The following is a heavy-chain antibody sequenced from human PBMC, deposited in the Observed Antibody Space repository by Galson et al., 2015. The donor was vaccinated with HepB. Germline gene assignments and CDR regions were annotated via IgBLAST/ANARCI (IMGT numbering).Heavy chain of an antibody. CDR2: INPNSGGT. V-gene: IGHV1-2*06. CDR3: ARDQSIAVRPAPDY. D-gene: IGHD6-6*01. CDR1: GYTFTGYY. J-gene: IGHJ4*02. Sequence: SCAASGYTFTGYYMHWVRQAPGQGLEWMGRINPNSGGTNYAQKFQGRVTMTRDTSISTAYMELSRLRSDDTAVYYCARDQSIAVRPAPDYWGQGTLVTVSS.